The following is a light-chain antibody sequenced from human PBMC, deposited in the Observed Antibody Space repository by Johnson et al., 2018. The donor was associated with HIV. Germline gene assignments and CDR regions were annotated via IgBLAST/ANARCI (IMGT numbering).Light chain of an antibody. CDR1: SSNIGNNY. CDR2: KNN. Sequence: QSVLTQPPSVSAAPGQKVTISCSGSSSNIGNNYVSWYQQLPGTAPKLLIYKNNNRPSGIPDRFSGSKSGTSATLAITGLQTGDEADYYCGTWDSSLRAYNYVFGSGTKVTVL. CDR3: GTWDSSLRAYNYV. V-gene: IGLV1-51*02. J-gene: IGLJ1*01.